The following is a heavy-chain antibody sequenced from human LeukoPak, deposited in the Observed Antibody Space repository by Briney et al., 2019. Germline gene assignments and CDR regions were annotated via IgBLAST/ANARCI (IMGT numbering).Heavy chain of an antibody. CDR3: ARDRYGLFDP. D-gene: IGHD3/OR15-3a*01. V-gene: IGHV4-4*07. CDR2: IYTSGST. Sequence: SETLSLTCTVSGGSISSYYWSWIRQPAGKGLEWIGRIYTSGSTTYNPSLKSRVTMSVYTSKNRFCLKLSSLTAADTAVYYCARDRYGLFDPWGEGTLVTVSS. J-gene: IGHJ5*02. CDR1: GGSISSYY.